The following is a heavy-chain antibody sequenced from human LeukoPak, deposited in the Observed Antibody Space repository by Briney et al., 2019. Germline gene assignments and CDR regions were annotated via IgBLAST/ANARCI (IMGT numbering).Heavy chain of an antibody. Sequence: ASVKVSCTASGYTFTSYYMHWVRQAPGQGLEWMGIINPSGGSTSYAQKFQGRVTMTRDMSTSTVYMELSSLRSEDTAVYYCAREVWARATIYDYVWGSYRPYYFDYWGQGTLVTVSS. CDR2: INPSGGST. V-gene: IGHV1-46*01. D-gene: IGHD3-16*02. CDR3: AREVWARATIYDYVWGSYRPYYFDY. J-gene: IGHJ4*02. CDR1: GYTFTSYY.